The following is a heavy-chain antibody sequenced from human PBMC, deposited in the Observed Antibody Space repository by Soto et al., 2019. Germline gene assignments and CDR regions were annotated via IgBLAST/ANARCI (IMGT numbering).Heavy chain of an antibody. D-gene: IGHD3-10*01. CDR3: ARGIRGVIVGNNWFDP. J-gene: IGHJ5*02. Sequence: QVQLQQWGAGLLKPSETLSLTCAVYGGSFSGYYWSWIRQPPGKGLEWIGEINHSGSTNYNPSLKSRVAISVDTSKNQFSLKLSSVTAADTAVYYCARGIRGVIVGNNWFDPWGQGTLVTVSS. CDR2: INHSGST. V-gene: IGHV4-34*01. CDR1: GGSFSGYY.